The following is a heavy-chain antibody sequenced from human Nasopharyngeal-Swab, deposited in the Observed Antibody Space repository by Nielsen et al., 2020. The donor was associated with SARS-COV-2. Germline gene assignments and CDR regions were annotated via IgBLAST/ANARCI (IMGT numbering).Heavy chain of an antibody. V-gene: IGHV3-48*02. D-gene: IGHD7-27*01. J-gene: IGHJ4*02. Sequence: GASLKFSCAASAFTFSSYSMNWVRPAPRQGLEWISFSSDRDDTTVYAESVQGRFIISRANARNSVFLQMNNLRDEDTSMYFCVRDTWAPDYWGQGTLVTVSS. CDR3: VRDTWAPDY. CDR2: SSDRDDTT. CDR1: AFTFSSYS.